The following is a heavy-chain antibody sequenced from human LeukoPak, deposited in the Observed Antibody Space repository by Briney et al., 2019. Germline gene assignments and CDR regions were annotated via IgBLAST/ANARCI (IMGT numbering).Heavy chain of an antibody. CDR2: ISAYNGNT. Sequence: ASVKVSCKASGYTFTSYGISWVRQAPGRGLEWMGWISAYNGNTNYAQKLQGRVTMTTDTSTSTAYMELRSLRSDDTAVYYCARDWTVVPAAIAYFDYWGQGTLVTVSS. V-gene: IGHV1-18*01. CDR3: ARDWTVVPAAIAYFDY. CDR1: GYTFTSYG. J-gene: IGHJ4*02. D-gene: IGHD2-2*02.